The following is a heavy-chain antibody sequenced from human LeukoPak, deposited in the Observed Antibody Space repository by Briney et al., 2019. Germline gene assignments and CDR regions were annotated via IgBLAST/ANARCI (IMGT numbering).Heavy chain of an antibody. D-gene: IGHD6-19*01. CDR3: ARDNPGYSSGWYGAFDV. J-gene: IGHJ3*01. CDR2: ISSSGST. CDR1: GFTFSINW. V-gene: IGHV3-48*01. Sequence: GGSLRLSCAASGFTFSINWMTWVRQAPGKGLEWVSYISSSGSTYYADSVKGRFTISSDSAKNSVHLQMNSLRVEDTALYYCARDNPGYSSGWYGAFDVWGQGTMVTVSS.